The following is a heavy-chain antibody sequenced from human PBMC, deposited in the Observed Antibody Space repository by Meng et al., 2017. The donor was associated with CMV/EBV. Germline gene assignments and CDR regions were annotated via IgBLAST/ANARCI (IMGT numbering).Heavy chain of an antibody. CDR2: IKQDGSEK. J-gene: IGHJ6*02. CDR3: ARFNYDFWCGYPAVLYGMDV. Sequence: GESLKISCAASGFTFSSYWMSWVRQAPGKGLEWVANIKQDGSEKYYVDSVKGRFTISRDNAKNSLYMQMNSLRAEDTAAYYCARFNYDFWCGYPAVLYGMDVWGQGTTVTVSS. D-gene: IGHD3-3*01. CDR1: GFTFSSYW. V-gene: IGHV3-7*01.